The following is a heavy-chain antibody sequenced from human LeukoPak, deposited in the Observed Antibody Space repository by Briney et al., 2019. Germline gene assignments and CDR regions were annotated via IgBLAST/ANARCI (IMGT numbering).Heavy chain of an antibody. CDR2: INHSGST. V-gene: IGHV4-34*01. J-gene: IGHJ6*03. CDR3: AREKTYYYYMDV. Sequence: SGTLSLTCAVYGGSFSGYYWSWIRQPPGKGLEWIGEINHSGSTNYNPSLKSRVTISVDTSKNQFSLKLSSVTAADTAVYYCAREKTYYYYMDVWGKGTTVTVSS. CDR1: GGSFSGYY.